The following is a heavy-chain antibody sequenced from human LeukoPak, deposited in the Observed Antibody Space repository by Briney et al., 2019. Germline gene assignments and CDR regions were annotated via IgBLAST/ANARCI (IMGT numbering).Heavy chain of an antibody. CDR1: GFTFSSYS. Sequence: GGSLRLSCAASGFTFSSYSMNWVRQAPGKGLEWVSSISSSSSYIYYADSVKGRFTISRDNAKNSLYLQMNSLRAEDTAVYYCASLKRGYTLYYYYYGMDVWGQGTTVTVSS. J-gene: IGHJ6*02. D-gene: IGHD5-18*01. CDR3: ASLKRGYTLYYYYYGMDV. CDR2: ISSSSSYI. V-gene: IGHV3-21*01.